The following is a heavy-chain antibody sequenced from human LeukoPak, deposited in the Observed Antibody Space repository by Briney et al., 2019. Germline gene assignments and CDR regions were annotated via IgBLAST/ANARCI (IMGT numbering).Heavy chain of an antibody. CDR2: IYYSGST. D-gene: IGHD6-13*01. V-gene: IGHV4-59*12. J-gene: IGHJ5*02. CDR1: GGSISSYY. Sequence: SETLSLTCTVSGGSISSYYWSWIRQPPGKGLEWIGYIYYSGSTNYNPSLKSRVTISVDTSKNQFSLKLSSVTAADTAVYYCAREGPRIAATFDPWGQGTLVTVSS. CDR3: AREGPRIAATFDP.